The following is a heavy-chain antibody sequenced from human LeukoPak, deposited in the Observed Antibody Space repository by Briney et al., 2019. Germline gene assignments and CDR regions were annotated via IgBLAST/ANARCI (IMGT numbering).Heavy chain of an antibody. Sequence: NPGGSLRLSCAASGFTFSSYAMSWVRQAPGKGLEWVSSISSSSSYIYYADSVKGRFTISRDNAKNSLYLQMNSLRAEDTAVYYCARDPQPTRYCSGGNCYGYWGQGTLVTVSS. J-gene: IGHJ4*02. CDR3: ARDPQPTRYCSGGNCYGY. CDR1: GFTFSSYA. V-gene: IGHV3-21*01. CDR2: ISSSSSYI. D-gene: IGHD2-15*01.